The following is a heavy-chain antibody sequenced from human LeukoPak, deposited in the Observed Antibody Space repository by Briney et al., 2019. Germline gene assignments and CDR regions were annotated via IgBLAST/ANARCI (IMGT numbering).Heavy chain of an antibody. D-gene: IGHD5-18*01. V-gene: IGHV7-4-1*02. CDR2: INTNTGNP. CDR3: GRDPRLGIRGYTYGSIEY. Sequence: AAVKVSCKTSGYTFSSYTITCVRQAPVQGLQWMGWINTNTGNPTYAQGFTGRYVFSLDTSVSTAYLQISGLTADDTAVYFCGRDPRLGIRGYTYGSIEYWGQGTLVTVSS. CDR1: GYTFSSYT. J-gene: IGHJ4*02.